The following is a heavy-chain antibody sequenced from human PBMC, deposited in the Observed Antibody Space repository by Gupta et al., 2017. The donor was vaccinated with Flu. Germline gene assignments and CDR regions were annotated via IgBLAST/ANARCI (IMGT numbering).Heavy chain of an antibody. J-gene: IGHJ4*02. Sequence: QVQLVESGGGMVKPGGSLRLSCAASGFTFSDYYMAWIRQAPGKGLEWVSYISLTGTTTYYADSVKGRFTISRDNAKNSVFLQMNSLRLEDTAVYYCVRDFNRRVTGASVYWGQGALVTVSS. D-gene: IGHD4/OR15-4a*01. CDR2: ISLTGTTT. V-gene: IGHV3-11*01. CDR3: VRDFNRRVTGASVY. CDR1: GFTFSDYY.